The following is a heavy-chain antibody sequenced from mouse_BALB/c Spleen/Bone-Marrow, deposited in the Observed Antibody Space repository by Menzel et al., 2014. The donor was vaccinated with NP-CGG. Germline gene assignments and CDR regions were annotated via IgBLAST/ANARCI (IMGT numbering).Heavy chain of an antibody. D-gene: IGHD4-1*01. J-gene: IGHJ2*01. CDR3: TRGGNWEDFDY. V-gene: IGHV5-17*02. CDR1: GFTFSSFG. CDR2: ISSGSSTI. Sequence: EVKLVEPGGGLVQPGGSRKLSCAASGFTFSSFGMHWVRQAPERGLEWVAYISSGSSTIFYADTVKVRFTISRDNPKNTLFLQMTSLRSEDTAMYYCTRGGNWEDFDYWGQGTTLTVSS.